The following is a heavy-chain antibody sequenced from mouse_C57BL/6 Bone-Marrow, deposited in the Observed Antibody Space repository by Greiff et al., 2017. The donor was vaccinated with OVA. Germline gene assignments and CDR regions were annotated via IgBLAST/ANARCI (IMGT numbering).Heavy chain of an antibody. CDR2: IDPENGDT. CDR1: GFNIKDDY. CDR3: TTLTVVA. J-gene: IGHJ3*01. V-gene: IGHV14-4*01. Sequence: EVQLQESGAELVRPGASVKLSCTASGFNIKDDYMHWVKQRPEQGLEWIGWIDPENGDTESASKFQGKATITADTSSNTTFLNLSSLTSEDAAVYYCTTLTVVARGQGTLVTVSA. D-gene: IGHD1-1*01.